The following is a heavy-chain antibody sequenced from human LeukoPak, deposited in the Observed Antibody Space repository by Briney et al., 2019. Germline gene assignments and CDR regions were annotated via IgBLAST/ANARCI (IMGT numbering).Heavy chain of an antibody. V-gene: IGHV4-34*01. CDR2: INHNGST. Sequence: SETLSLTCAVYGGSFSDYYWSWIRQPPGRGLEWIGEINHNGSTNYNPSLKSRVTISVDTSLNQFSLNVNSMTAADTAVYYCGSRRTAMFGVIKGPIDYWGQGTLVTVSS. D-gene: IGHD3-3*01. CDR3: GSRRTAMFGVIKGPIDY. J-gene: IGHJ4*02. CDR1: GGSFSDYY.